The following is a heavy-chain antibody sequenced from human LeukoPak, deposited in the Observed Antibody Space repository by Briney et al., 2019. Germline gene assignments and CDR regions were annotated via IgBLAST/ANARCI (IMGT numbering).Heavy chain of an antibody. CDR1: GFSFEDYG. CDR3: AKHMRATNTYYFYGLDV. D-gene: IGHD1-26*01. V-gene: IGHV3-9*01. J-gene: IGHJ6*02. Sequence: GRSLRLSCAATGFSFEDYGMHWVRQPPGKGLEWVSGISWNGGSTDYADSVKGRFTIFRDNAKNSLYLQLSSLRPEDTALYYCAKHMRATNTYYFYGLDVWGQGTTVTVSS. CDR2: ISWNGGST.